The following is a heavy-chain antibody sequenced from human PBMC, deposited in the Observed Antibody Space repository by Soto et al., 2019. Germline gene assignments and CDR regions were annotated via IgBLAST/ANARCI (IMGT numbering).Heavy chain of an antibody. CDR1: GGTFSSYA. D-gene: IGHD5-18*01. J-gene: IGHJ6*02. Sequence: VASVKVSCKASGGTFSSYAISWVRQAPGQGLEWMGGIIPIFGTANYAQKFQGRVTITADESTSTAYMELSSLRSEDTAVYYCASANSYAMGYYYYYGMDVWGQGTTVTVSS. CDR3: ASANSYAMGYYYYYGMDV. V-gene: IGHV1-69*13. CDR2: IIPIFGTA.